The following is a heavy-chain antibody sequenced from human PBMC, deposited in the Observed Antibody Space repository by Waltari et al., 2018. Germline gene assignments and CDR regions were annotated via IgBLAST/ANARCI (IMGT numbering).Heavy chain of an antibody. CDR2: IYYSGST. J-gene: IGHJ3*02. D-gene: IGHD6-13*01. CDR1: GGSISSYY. CDR3: ARESGIAAAGTDAFDI. Sequence: QVQLQESGSGLVKPSETLSLTCTVSGGSISSYYWSWIRQPPGKGLEWIGYIYYSGSTNYNPSLKSRVTISVDTSKNQFSLRLSSVTAADTAVYYCARESGIAAAGTDAFDIWGQGTMVTVSS. V-gene: IGHV4-59*01.